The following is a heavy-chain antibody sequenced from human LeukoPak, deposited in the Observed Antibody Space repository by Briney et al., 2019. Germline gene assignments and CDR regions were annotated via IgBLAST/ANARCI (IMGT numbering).Heavy chain of an antibody. CDR1: GYTFTSYD. Sequence: GASVKVSCKASGYTFTSYDINWVRQATGQGLEWMGWMNPNSGNTGYAQKFQGRVTMTRNTSISTAYMELSSLRSEDTAVYYCARGKGDMYYYGSGSFHWGQGTLVTVSS. CDR3: ARGKGDMYYYGSGSFH. J-gene: IGHJ4*02. V-gene: IGHV1-8*01. D-gene: IGHD3-10*01. CDR2: MNPNSGNT.